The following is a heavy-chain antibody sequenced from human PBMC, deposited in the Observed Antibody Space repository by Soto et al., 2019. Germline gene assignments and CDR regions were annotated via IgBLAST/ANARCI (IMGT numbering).Heavy chain of an antibody. CDR2: IYWDDDK. Sequence: QITLKESGPTLVTPTQTLTLTCTFSGFSLTTSGVGVGWIRQPPGKALDFLVFIYWDDDKRYTPSLRSRLTITKDASKNQVVLTLANMDPVDTATYYCAHRRPHYGSWNSGYFDFWGQGILVTVSS. V-gene: IGHV2-5*02. CDR3: AHRRPHYGSWNSGYFDF. CDR1: GFSLTTSGVG. D-gene: IGHD1-26*01. J-gene: IGHJ4*02.